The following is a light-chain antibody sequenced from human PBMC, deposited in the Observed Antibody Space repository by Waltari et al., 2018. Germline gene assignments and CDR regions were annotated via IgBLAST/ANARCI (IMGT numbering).Light chain of an antibody. CDR3: ATWDDSLTAYV. Sequence: SMLTQPPSASGTPGQRITISCSGSVSNVGSNTVLWFHKTPGTATKRLIYSDNQRPSGVPDRFSGSKSGTSASLAISGLQSEDEAVYYCATWDDSLTAYVFGTGTKVTVL. V-gene: IGLV1-44*01. CDR2: SDN. CDR1: VSNVGSNT. J-gene: IGLJ1*01.